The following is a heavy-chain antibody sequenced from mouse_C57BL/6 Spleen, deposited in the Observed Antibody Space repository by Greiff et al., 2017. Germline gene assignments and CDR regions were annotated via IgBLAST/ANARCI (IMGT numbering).Heavy chain of an antibody. CDR3: ARVYYSNLMDY. V-gene: IGHV2-2*01. D-gene: IGHD2-5*01. CDR1: GFSLTSYG. Sequence: QVQLQQSGPGLVQPSQSLSITCTVSGFSLTSYGVHWVRQSPGKGLEWLGVIWSGGSTDYNAAFISRLSISKDNSKSQVFFKMNSLQADDTAIYYCARVYYSNLMDYWGQGTSVTVSS. CDR2: IWSGGST. J-gene: IGHJ4*01.